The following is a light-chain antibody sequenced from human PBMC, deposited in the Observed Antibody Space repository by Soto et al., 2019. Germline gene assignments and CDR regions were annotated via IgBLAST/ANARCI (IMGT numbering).Light chain of an antibody. CDR3: QQLKSYPIT. CDR1: QGINNY. V-gene: IGKV1-9*01. J-gene: IGKJ3*01. CDR2: AAY. Sequence: DIQLTQSPSFLSASVGDRVTITCRASQGINNYLAWYQQKPGKAPNLLIYAAYTLQNGVPSRFSGSGSGTECTLTISNLQPEDFATYHCQQLKSYPITFGPGTKVD.